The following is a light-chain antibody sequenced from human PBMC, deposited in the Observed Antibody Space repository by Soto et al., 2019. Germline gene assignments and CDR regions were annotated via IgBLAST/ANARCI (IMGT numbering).Light chain of an antibody. V-gene: IGKV3-11*01. CDR3: KQRRDWPPYS. Sequence: EIVLTQSPATLSLSPGERATLSCRASQSVSTYLAWYQQKPGQAPRLLIYDASHRATGIPARFSGSGSGTDFTLTISSLEPEDFAIYYCKQRRDWPPYSFGQGTKLEIK. J-gene: IGKJ2*03. CDR1: QSVSTY. CDR2: DAS.